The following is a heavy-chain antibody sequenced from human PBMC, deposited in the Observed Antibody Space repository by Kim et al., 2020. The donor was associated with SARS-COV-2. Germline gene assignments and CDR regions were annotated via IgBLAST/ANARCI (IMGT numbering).Heavy chain of an antibody. V-gene: IGHV3-23*01. J-gene: IGHJ4*02. Sequence: GGSLRLSCTTSGFTFTGYAMSWVRQAPGKGLEWVSSIDGSDGTTYYLASVEGRFTISRDNSKNTLYLQMNTLSADDPAIYYCIKWGWGWFWDHWGPGTRV. CDR1: GFTFTGYA. D-gene: IGHD3-16*01. CDR2: IDGSDGTT. CDR3: IKWGWGWFWDH.